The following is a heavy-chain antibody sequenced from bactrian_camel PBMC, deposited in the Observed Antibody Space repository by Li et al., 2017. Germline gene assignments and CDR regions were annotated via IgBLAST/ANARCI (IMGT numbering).Heavy chain of an antibody. V-gene: IGHV3S7*01. Sequence: HVQLVESGGGLVQPGGSLWLSCAASGFTFGMYAMSWVRQVPGKGLEWVSSIYTDGTSTYYADSVKGRITISRDNAKASVYLQMISLKPEDTAVYYCAAWYGGDWYTFGYWGQGTQVTVS. CDR1: GFTFGMYA. J-gene: IGHJ6*01. CDR2: IYTDGTST. CDR3: AAWYGGDWYTFGY. D-gene: IGHD6*01.